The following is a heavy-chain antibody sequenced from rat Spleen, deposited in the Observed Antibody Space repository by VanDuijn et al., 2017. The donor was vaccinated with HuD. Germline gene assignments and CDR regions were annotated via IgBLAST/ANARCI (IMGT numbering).Heavy chain of an antibody. J-gene: IGHJ2*01. CDR1: GFSLTSNG. Sequence: QVQVKESGPGLVQPSQTLSLTCTVSGFSLTSNGVSWVRQTPGKGLEWIAAISSGGRTYYNSALKSRLSISRDTSKSQVFLKMNSLQTEDTATYYCARANRDSYAHFDYWGQGVMVTVSS. V-gene: IGHV2S12*01. CDR2: ISSGGRT. CDR3: ARANRDSYAHFDY. D-gene: IGHD1-12*01.